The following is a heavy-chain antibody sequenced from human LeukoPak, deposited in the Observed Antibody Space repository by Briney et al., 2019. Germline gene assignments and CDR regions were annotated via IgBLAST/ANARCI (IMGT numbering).Heavy chain of an antibody. CDR2: IYYSGST. D-gene: IGHD7-27*01. CDR1: GGSISSYY. V-gene: IGHV4-59*08. Sequence: PSETLSLTCTVSGGSISSYYWSWIRQPPGKGLEWIGYIYYSGSTNYNPSLKSRVTISVDTSKNQFSLKLSSVTAADTAVYYCARHRTGGLDYWGQGALVTVSS. CDR3: ARHRTGGLDY. J-gene: IGHJ4*02.